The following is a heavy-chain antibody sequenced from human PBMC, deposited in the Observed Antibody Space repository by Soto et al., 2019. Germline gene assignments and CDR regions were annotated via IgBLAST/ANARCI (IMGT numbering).Heavy chain of an antibody. D-gene: IGHD3-9*01. CDR2: ISGSGGST. J-gene: IGHJ6*02. V-gene: IGHV3-23*01. CDR1: GFTFSSYA. CDR3: AKGVYDILTGYYDYGMDV. Sequence: EVQMLESGGGLVQPGGSLRLSCAASGFTFSSYAMSWVRQAPGKGLEWVSAISGSGGSTYYADSVKGRFTISRDNSKNTLYLKMNSLRSEDTAVYYCAKGVYDILTGYYDYGMDVWGQGTTVTVSS.